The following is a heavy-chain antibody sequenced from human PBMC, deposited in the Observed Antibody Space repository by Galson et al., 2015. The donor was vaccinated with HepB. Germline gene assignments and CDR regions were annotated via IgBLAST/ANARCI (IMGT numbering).Heavy chain of an antibody. CDR2: ISWNSGSI. D-gene: IGHD2-8*01. V-gene: IGHV3-9*01. J-gene: IGHJ6*02. Sequence: SLRLSCAASGFTFDDYAMHWVRQAPGKGLEWVSGISWNSGSIGYADSVKGRFTISRDNAKNSLYLQMNSLRAEDAALYYCAKEGYCTNGVCLTHYGMDVWGQGTTVTVSS. CDR1: GFTFDDYA. CDR3: AKEGYCTNGVCLTHYGMDV.